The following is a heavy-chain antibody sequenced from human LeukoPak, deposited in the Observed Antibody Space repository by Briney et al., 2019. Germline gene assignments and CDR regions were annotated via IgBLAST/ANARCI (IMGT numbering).Heavy chain of an antibody. CDR3: ARDLGQTEVSGLDY. J-gene: IGHJ4*02. V-gene: IGHV1-46*01. CDR1: GYTFTIYY. CDR2: INPSGGST. D-gene: IGHD6-19*01. Sequence: GASVTVSFTASGYTFTIYYMHWVRQAPGQGLEWMGIINPSGGSTSYAQKFQGRVTMTRDTSTSTVYMELSSLRSEDTAVYYCARDLGQTEVSGLDYWGQGTLVTVSS.